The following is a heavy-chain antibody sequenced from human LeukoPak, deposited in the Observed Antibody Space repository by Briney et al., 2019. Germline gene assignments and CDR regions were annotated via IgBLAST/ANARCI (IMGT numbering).Heavy chain of an antibody. D-gene: IGHD4-17*01. CDR3: ARDSDYYHFDF. J-gene: IGHJ4*02. CDR1: GFTFSSYG. CDR2: IMKDGSET. Sequence: PGGSLRLSCAASGFTFSSYGMHWVRQAPGKGLEWVAHIMKDGSETKYVDSVKGRFTISRDNAKSSLYLQMNSLRVDDTAVYYCARDSDYYHFDFWGQGTLVTVSS. V-gene: IGHV3-7*03.